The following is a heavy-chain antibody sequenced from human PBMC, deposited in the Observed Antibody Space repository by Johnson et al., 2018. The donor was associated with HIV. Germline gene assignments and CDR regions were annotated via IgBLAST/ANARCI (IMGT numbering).Heavy chain of an antibody. J-gene: IGHJ3*02. V-gene: IGHV3-30*02. D-gene: IGHD3-3*01. CDR2: IRYDGTNK. CDR1: GFNFSNFG. CDR3: AKGLGYYNFWSGPDAFDI. Sequence: QVKLVESGGGVVQPGESLRLSCAASGFNFSNFGMHWVRQAPGMGLEWVSFIRYDGTNKYYADSVKGRFTISRDNSNNTLYLPMNSLRAEDTALYYCAKGLGYYNFWSGPDAFDIWGQGTMATVSS.